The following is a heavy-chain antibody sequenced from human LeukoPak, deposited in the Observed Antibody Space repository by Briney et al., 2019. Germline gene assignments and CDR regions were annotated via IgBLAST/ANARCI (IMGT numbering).Heavy chain of an antibody. CDR2: IRYDGSNK. V-gene: IGHV3-30*02. J-gene: IGHJ6*02. CDR1: GFTFSSYC. Sequence: QTGGSLRLSCAASGFTFSSYCMHWVRQAPGKGLEWVAFIRYDGSNKNYADSVKGRFTIPRDNSKNTLYLQMNSLRAEDTAVYYCAKDGFDTGMVTYGMDVWGQGTTVTVSS. D-gene: IGHD5-18*01. CDR3: AKDGFDTGMVTYGMDV.